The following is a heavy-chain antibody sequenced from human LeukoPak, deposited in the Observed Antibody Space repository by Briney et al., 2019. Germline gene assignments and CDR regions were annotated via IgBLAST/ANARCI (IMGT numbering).Heavy chain of an antibody. J-gene: IGHJ5*02. CDR1: GGSISSYY. V-gene: IGHV4-59*08. CDR2: IYYSGST. D-gene: IGHD6-13*01. Sequence: SETLSLTCTVSGGSISSYYWSWIRQPPGKGLEWIGYIYYSGSTNYNPSLKSRVTISVDTSKNQFSLKLSSVTAADTALYYCVGVAAAGTHWATWGQGTLVTVSS. CDR3: VGVAAAGTHWAT.